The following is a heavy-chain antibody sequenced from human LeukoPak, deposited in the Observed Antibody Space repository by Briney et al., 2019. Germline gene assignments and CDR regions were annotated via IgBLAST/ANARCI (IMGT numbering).Heavy chain of an antibody. V-gene: IGHV3-48*03. J-gene: IGHJ4*02. CDR3: ASRQWLAF. Sequence: PPGGSLRLSCVVSGSTFSSYEMNWVRQAPGKGLEWVSYISGSGSTIYYADSVKGRFTISRDNAKNSLYLQMNGLRAEDTAIYYCASRQWLAFWGQGTLVTVSS. CDR2: ISGSGSTI. D-gene: IGHD6-19*01. CDR1: GSTFSSYE.